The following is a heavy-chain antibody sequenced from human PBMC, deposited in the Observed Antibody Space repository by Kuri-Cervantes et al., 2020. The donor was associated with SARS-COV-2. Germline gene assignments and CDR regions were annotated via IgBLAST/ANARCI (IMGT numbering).Heavy chain of an antibody. CDR2: FYPEDGET. CDR3: ATGSWLKPPSIRYFDWLHRDFDY. CDR1: GYTLTELS. Sequence: ASVKVSCKVSGYTLTELSMHWVRQAPGKGLEWMGGFYPEDGETIYAQKFQGRVTMTEDTSTDTAYMELSSLRSEDTAVYYCATGSWLKPPSIRYFDWLHRDFDYWGQGTLVTVSS. D-gene: IGHD3-9*01. V-gene: IGHV1-24*01. J-gene: IGHJ4*02.